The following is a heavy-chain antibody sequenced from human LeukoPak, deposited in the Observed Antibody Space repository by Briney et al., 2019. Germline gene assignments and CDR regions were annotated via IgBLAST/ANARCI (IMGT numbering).Heavy chain of an antibody. Sequence: SETLSLTCTVSGGSISSYYWSWIRQPAGKGLEWIGRIYTSGSTNYNPSLKSRVTMSVDTSKNQFSLKLSSVTAADTAVYYCAIRYQLLSGAFDPWGXXXLVTVSS. J-gene: IGHJ5*02. V-gene: IGHV4-4*07. CDR1: GGSISSYY. D-gene: IGHD2-2*01. CDR3: AIRYQLLSGAFDP. CDR2: IYTSGST.